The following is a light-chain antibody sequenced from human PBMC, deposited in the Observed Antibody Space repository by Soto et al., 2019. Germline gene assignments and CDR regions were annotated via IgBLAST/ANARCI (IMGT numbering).Light chain of an antibody. CDR2: GAS. Sequence: EIVLAQSPGTLSLSPGERATLSCRASQSVTSSYLAWYQHKPGQAPRLLIYGASIRAADIPDRFSGSGSGTDFTLTISGLEPEDFAVYYCHHYASSRHTFGQGTKVDIK. V-gene: IGKV3-20*01. CDR1: QSVTSSY. CDR3: HHYASSRHT. J-gene: IGKJ2*01.